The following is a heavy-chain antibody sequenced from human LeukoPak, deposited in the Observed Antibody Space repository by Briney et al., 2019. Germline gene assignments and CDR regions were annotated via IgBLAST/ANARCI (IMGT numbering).Heavy chain of an antibody. D-gene: IGHD2-2*01. CDR2: ISAYTGNT. CDR3: ARVCSSTTCSHDTFDI. CDR1: GYTFTSYG. Sequence: ASVKVSCETSGYTFTSYGVTWVRQAPGQGLEWMGWISAYTGNTNYTQKLQGRVTMTTDTSTTTAYMELRSLKSDDTAVYYCARVCSSTTCSHDTFDIWGQGTMVTVSS. V-gene: IGHV1-18*01. J-gene: IGHJ3*02.